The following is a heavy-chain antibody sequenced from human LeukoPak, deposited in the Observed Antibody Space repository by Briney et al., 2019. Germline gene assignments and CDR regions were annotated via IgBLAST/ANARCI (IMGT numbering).Heavy chain of an antibody. CDR3: AKDRAHCGGDCYSLKDY. J-gene: IGHJ4*02. D-gene: IGHD2-21*02. Sequence: SGGSLRLSCAASGFTFSNYGMSWVRQAPGKGLEWVSAISGSGGSTYYADSVKGRFTISRDNSKNTLYLQMNSLRAEDTAVYYCAKDRAHCGGDCYSLKDYWGQGTLVTVSS. CDR1: GFTFSNYG. V-gene: IGHV3-23*01. CDR2: ISGSGGST.